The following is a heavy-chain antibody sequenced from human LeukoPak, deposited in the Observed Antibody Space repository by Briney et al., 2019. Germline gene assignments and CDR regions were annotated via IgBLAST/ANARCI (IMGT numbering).Heavy chain of an antibody. D-gene: IGHD3-3*01. CDR1: GFTFSNYG. J-gene: IGHJ6*02. CDR3: AKSVAIYFYYGLDV. CDR2: IWYDGSNK. V-gene: IGHV3-33*06. Sequence: PGRSLRLSCAASGFTFSNYGMHWVRQAPGKGLEWVAVIWYDGSNKYYGDSVKGRFTISRDNSKNTLYLQMNSLRAEDTAVYYCAKSVAIYFYYGLDVWGQGTTVTVSS.